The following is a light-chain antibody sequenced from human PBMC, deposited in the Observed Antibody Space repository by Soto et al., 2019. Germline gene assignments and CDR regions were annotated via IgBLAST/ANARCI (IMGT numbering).Light chain of an antibody. CDR3: QLLDSFPLT. CDR1: QGISSS. CDR2: AAS. J-gene: IGKJ5*01. V-gene: IGKV1-9*01. Sequence: DIRMTQSPSFLSVSLGDRVTITCGASQGISSSLAWYQQKQGEAPKLLIYAASTLQSGVPSRFSGSGYGTEFNLTISSLQPEDFASYDCQLLDSFPLTFGQGTRLEI.